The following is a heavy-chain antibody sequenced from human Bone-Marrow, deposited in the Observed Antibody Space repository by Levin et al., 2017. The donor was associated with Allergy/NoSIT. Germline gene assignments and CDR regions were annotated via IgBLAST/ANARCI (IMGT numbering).Heavy chain of an antibody. J-gene: IGHJ4*02. Sequence: GGSLRLSCAASGFTFTSAWLSWVRQAPGEGLQWVGRIKSKTDGGTTDYGAAVKGRFTISRDDSKNTLYLQMKSLRTEDTAMYYCTTDRAIAVRPVFDYWGPGTLVSVSS. D-gene: IGHD6-19*01. V-gene: IGHV3-15*01. CDR2: IKSKTDGGTT. CDR3: TTDRAIAVRPVFDY. CDR1: GFTFTSAW.